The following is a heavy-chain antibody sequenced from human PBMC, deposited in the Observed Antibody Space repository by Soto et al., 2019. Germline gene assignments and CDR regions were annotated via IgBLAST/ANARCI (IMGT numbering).Heavy chain of an antibody. Sequence: QSTLKESGPTLVKPTQTLTLTCTFSGFSLSTSGVGVGWIRQPPGKALEWLALIYWDDDKRYSPSLKSRLTITKDTSKNQVVLTMTNMDPVDTATYYCAHSPYSGSYRTYYFDYWGQGTLVTVSS. CDR1: GFSLSTSGVG. CDR3: AHSPYSGSYRTYYFDY. J-gene: IGHJ4*02. D-gene: IGHD1-26*01. CDR2: IYWDDDK. V-gene: IGHV2-5*02.